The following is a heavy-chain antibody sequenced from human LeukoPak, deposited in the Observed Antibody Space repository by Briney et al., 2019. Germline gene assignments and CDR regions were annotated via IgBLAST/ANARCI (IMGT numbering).Heavy chain of an antibody. CDR1: GGSISTYY. D-gene: IGHD4-11*01. V-gene: IGHV4-4*09. Sequence: PSETLSLTCTVSGGSISTYYWSWIRQPPGKGLGWIGYIYTSGSTNYSPSLKSRVTISVDTSKNQLSLKLSSVTAADTAVYYCATFYSNSLYFDYWGQGTLVTVSS. CDR3: ATFYSNSLYFDY. J-gene: IGHJ4*02. CDR2: IYTSGST.